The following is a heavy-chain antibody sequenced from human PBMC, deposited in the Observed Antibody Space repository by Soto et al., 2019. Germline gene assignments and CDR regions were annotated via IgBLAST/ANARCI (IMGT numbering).Heavy chain of an antibody. Sequence: GASVKVSCKASGGTFSSYAISWVRQAPGQRLEWMGWINAANGNTKYSQNFQGRVTITRDTSASTAYMELTSLRFEDTAVYYRARGFCGGGGCYYYHDYSGQGALVTVSS. D-gene: IGHD2-21*02. J-gene: IGHJ4*02. CDR3: ARGFCGGGGCYYYHDY. CDR1: GGTFSSYA. CDR2: INAANGNT. V-gene: IGHV1-3*01.